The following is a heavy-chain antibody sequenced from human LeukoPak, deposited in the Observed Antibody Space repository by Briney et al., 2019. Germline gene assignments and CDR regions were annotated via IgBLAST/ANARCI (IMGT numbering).Heavy chain of an antibody. D-gene: IGHD4-17*01. CDR3: AKDLEAYGDYIDY. V-gene: IGHV3-23*01. J-gene: IGHJ4*02. Sequence: GGSLRLSCVASGFTFSSYGMSWVRQAPGKGLEWVSAISGSGGSTYYADSVKGRFTISRDNSKNTLYLQMNSLRAEDTAVYYCAKDLEAYGDYIDYWGQGTLVTVSS. CDR2: ISGSGGST. CDR1: GFTFSSYG.